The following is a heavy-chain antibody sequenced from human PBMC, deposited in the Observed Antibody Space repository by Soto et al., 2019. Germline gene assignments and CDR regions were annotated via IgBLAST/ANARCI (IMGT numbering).Heavy chain of an antibody. CDR2: ISAYNGNT. Sequence: QVQLVQSGAEVKKPGASVKVSCKASGYTFTSYGISWVRQAPGQGLEWMGWISAYNGNTNYAQKLQGRVTMTTDTPTSTAYMELRSLRSDDTAVYYCASERLAGWELLAYYGMDVWGQGTTVTVSS. D-gene: IGHD1-26*01. J-gene: IGHJ6*02. CDR1: GYTFTSYG. CDR3: ASERLAGWELLAYYGMDV. V-gene: IGHV1-18*01.